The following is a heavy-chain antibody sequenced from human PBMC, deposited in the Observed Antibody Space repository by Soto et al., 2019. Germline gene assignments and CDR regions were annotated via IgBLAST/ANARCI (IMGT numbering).Heavy chain of an antibody. CDR3: ASPLWFGSPPFDP. V-gene: IGHV4-39*01. CDR1: GGSISSSSYY. D-gene: IGHD3-10*01. Sequence: QLQLQESGPGLVKPSETLSLTCTVSGGSISSSSYYWGWIRQPPGKGLEWIGSIYYSGSTYYNPSLKSRVTISVDTSKDPFSLTLSSVTAADTAVYYCASPLWFGSPPFDPWGQGTLVTVSS. J-gene: IGHJ5*02. CDR2: IYYSGST.